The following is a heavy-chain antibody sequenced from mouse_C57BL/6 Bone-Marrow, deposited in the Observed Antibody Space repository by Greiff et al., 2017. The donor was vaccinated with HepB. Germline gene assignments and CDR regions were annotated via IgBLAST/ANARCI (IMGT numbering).Heavy chain of an antibody. CDR1: GYSITSGYY. D-gene: IGHD2-4*01. V-gene: IGHV3-6*01. CDR3: ARGGDYGRFAY. CDR2: ISYDGSN. J-gene: IGHJ3*01. Sequence: EVKLQESGPGLVKPSQSLSLTCSVPGYSITSGYYWNWIRQFPGNNLEWMGYISYDGSNNYNPSLKNRISITRDTSKNQFFLKLNSVTTEDTATYYCARGGDYGRFAYWGQGTLVTVSA.